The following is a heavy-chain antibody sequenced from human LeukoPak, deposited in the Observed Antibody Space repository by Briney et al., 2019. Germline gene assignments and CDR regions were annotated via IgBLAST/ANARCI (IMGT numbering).Heavy chain of an antibody. Sequence: GGSPRLSCAASGFSFSSYAMSWVRQAPGKGLEWVSAISGSGGSTYYADSVKGRFTISRDNSKNTLYLQMNSLRAEDTAVYYCARAGSYYGSESYFDYWGQGTLVTVSS. CDR1: GFSFSSYA. V-gene: IGHV3-23*01. D-gene: IGHD3-10*01. J-gene: IGHJ4*02. CDR2: ISGSGGST. CDR3: ARAGSYYGSESYFDY.